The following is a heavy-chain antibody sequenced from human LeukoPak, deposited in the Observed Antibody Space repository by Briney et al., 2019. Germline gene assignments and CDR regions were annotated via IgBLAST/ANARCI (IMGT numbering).Heavy chain of an antibody. CDR1: GYSFVTYY. J-gene: IGHJ4*01. CDR2: IDPRSGSI. CDR3: ASDKDGPFDY. V-gene: IGHV1-46*01. Sequence: ASVKESCKTSGYSFVTYYLHWVRQAPGQGLQWMGLIDPRSGSISYAQKFQGRVTMTRDTSTSTVYMELSSLRSADSAVYYCASDKDGPFDYCGHRRLVTASS.